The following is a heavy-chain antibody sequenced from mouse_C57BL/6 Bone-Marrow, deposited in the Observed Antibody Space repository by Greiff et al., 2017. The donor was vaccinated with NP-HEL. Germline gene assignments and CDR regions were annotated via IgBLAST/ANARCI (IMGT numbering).Heavy chain of an antibody. CDR1: GFTFSSYA. CDR3: ARDEVY. J-gene: IGHJ3*01. Sequence: EVKVVESGGGLVKPGGSLKLSCAASGFTFSSYAMSWVRQTPEKRLEWVATISDGGSYTYYPDNVKGRFTISRDNAKNNLYLQMSHLKSEDTAMYYCARDEVYWGQGTLVTVSA. V-gene: IGHV5-4*01. CDR2: ISDGGSYT.